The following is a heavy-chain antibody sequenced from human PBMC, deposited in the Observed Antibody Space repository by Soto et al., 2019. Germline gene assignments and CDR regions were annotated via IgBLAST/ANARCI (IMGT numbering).Heavy chain of an antibody. V-gene: IGHV1-18*01. CDR1: GYAFSSHG. CDR2: INTNNGNT. Sequence: AASVKVSCKASGYAFSSHGITWVRQAPGQGLEWMGIINTNNGNTSYAQKFQGRVTMTTDTSTSTVYMELSSLRSEDTAVYYCARGLYSGWHYFDYWGQGTLVTVSS. J-gene: IGHJ4*02. D-gene: IGHD5-12*01. CDR3: ARGLYSGWHYFDY.